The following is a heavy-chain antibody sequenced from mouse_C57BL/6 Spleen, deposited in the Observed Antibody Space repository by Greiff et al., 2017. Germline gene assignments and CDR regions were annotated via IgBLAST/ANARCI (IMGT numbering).Heavy chain of an antibody. J-gene: IGHJ2*01. Sequence: VQLQQPGAELVKPGASVKISCKASGYTFTDYYMHWVKQRPGQGLEWIGWIFPASGSTNYNQKFKGKATFTVDKSSSTAYMLLSSLTSEDSAVXFCARDGGKDYDGGATEFDYWGQGTTVTVSS. V-gene: IGHV1-75*01. CDR1: GYTFTDYY. D-gene: IGHD2-4*01. CDR2: IFPASGST. CDR3: ARDGGKDYDGGATEFDY.